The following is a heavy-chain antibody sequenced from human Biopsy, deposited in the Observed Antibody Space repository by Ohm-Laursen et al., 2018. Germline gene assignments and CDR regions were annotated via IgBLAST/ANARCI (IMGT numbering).Heavy chain of an antibody. CDR2: INWSSDNL. CDR3: ATDHYGSINY. D-gene: IGHD4-17*01. CDR1: GFIFGDYA. J-gene: IGHJ4*02. Sequence: SLRLSCAASGFIFGDYAMHWVRQAPGKGLEWVSGINWSSDNLGYVGSVKGRFTISRDNAKNTAYLQMNSLRADDTALYYCATDHYGSINYWGQGTLVTVSS. V-gene: IGHV3-9*01.